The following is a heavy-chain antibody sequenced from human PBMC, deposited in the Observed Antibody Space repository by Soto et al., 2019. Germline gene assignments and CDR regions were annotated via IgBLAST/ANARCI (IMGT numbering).Heavy chain of an antibody. CDR1: GYTFTGYY. CDR2: INPNSGGT. J-gene: IGHJ4*02. Sequence: ASVKVSCKASGYTFTGYYMHWVRQAPGQGLEWMGWINPNSGGTNYAQKFQGWVTMTRDTSIRTAYMELSRLRSDETAVYYCARYSMVRGDSPFYYWGQGTLVTVS. D-gene: IGHD3-10*01. V-gene: IGHV1-2*04. CDR3: ARYSMVRGDSPFYY.